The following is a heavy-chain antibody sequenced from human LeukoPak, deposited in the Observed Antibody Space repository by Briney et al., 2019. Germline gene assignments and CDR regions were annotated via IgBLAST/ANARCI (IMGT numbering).Heavy chain of an antibody. CDR2: INQDGSEK. CDR3: AGNWGPFDY. D-gene: IGHD7-27*01. CDR1: GFTFRDYW. V-gene: IGHV3-7*03. J-gene: IGHJ4*02. Sequence: PGGSLRLSCASSGFTFRDYWMSWVRLAPGKGLEWVANINQDGSEKNYVDSVKGRFTISRDNAKNSLYLQMNSLRAEDTALYYCAGNWGPFDYWGQGTLVTVPS.